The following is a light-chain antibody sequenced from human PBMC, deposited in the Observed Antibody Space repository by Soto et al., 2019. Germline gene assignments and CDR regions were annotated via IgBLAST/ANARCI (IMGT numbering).Light chain of an antibody. Sequence: QLVLTQSPSASASLGASVKLTCTLSSGHSSYAIAWHQQQPEKGPRYLMKLNSDGSHSKGDGIPDRFSGSSSGAERYLTISSLQSEYEADYYCQTWGTGIVVFGGVTQLTVL. CDR3: QTWGTGIVV. J-gene: IGLJ2*01. CDR2: LNSDGSH. V-gene: IGLV4-69*01. CDR1: SGHSSYA.